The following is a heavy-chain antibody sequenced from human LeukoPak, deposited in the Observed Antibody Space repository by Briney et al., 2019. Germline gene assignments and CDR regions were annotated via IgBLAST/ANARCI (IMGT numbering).Heavy chain of an antibody. Sequence: SETLSLTCSVSGGSISSHYWSWIRQPPGKGLEWIGYIYYSGSTKYNPSLKSRVTISVDTSKNQFSLKLSSLTAADTDVYYCARGGTTVTPGLLWFDPWGQGTLVTVSS. CDR1: GGSISSHY. CDR2: IYYSGST. D-gene: IGHD4-17*01. CDR3: ARGGTTVTPGLLWFDP. V-gene: IGHV4-59*11. J-gene: IGHJ5*02.